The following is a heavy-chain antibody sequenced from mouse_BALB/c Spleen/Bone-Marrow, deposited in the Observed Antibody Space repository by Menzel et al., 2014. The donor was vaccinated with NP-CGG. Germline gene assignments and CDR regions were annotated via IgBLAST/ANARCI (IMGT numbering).Heavy chain of an antibody. V-gene: IGHV5-9*02. D-gene: IGHD2-14*01. J-gene: IGHJ1*01. CDR2: IGGGGSYT. CDR3: ARRDRLQRGYFDV. CDR1: GFAFSSYD. Sequence: EVHLVESGGGLVKPGGSLKLSCAASGFAFSSYDMSWVRQTPEKRLEWVATIGGGGSYTYYPDSVKGRFTSSRDNARNTLYLQMSSLRSEDTALFYCARRDRLQRGYFDVWGAGTTVTVSS.